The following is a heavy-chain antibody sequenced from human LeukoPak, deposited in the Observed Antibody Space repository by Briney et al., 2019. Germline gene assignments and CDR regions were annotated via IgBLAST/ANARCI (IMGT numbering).Heavy chain of an antibody. D-gene: IGHD3-3*01. CDR2: ISGSGGST. J-gene: IGHJ4*02. V-gene: IGHV3-23*01. Sequence: GRSLRLSCVASGLTFTSYAMSWVRQAPGKGLEWVSAISGSGGSTYYADSGKGRFTISRDNSKNTLYLQMNSLRAEDTAVYYCAQGWSGYYQFVYWGQGSLVTVSS. CDR1: GLTFTSYA. CDR3: AQGWSGYYQFVY.